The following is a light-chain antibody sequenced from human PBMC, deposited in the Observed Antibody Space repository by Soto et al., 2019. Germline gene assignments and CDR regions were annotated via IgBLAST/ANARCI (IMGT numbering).Light chain of an antibody. Sequence: EIVMTQSPATLSVSPGERATLSCRASQSVSSNLAWYHQKPGQAPRLLIYGASTRATGVPARFSGSGSGTEFTLTVSSLQSEDFAVYYCLHYNNWPPWTFGQGTKVEI. V-gene: IGKV3-15*01. CDR3: LHYNNWPPWT. J-gene: IGKJ1*01. CDR1: QSVSSN. CDR2: GAS.